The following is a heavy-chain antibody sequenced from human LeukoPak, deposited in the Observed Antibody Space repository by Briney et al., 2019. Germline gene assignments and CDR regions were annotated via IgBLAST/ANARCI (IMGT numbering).Heavy chain of an antibody. CDR3: AKGNTAFGSSWYGKAYYYMDV. Sequence: LAGGSLRLSCAGSGFIFSTYAMNWVRQAPGKGLEWVSGISGSGGSTFYADSVKGRFTISRDNSKDTLYLQMNSLRAEDTAVYYRAKGNTAFGSSWYGKAYYYMDVWGKGTTVTVSS. CDR2: ISGSGGST. CDR1: GFIFSTYA. V-gene: IGHV3-23*01. D-gene: IGHD2-2*01. J-gene: IGHJ6*03.